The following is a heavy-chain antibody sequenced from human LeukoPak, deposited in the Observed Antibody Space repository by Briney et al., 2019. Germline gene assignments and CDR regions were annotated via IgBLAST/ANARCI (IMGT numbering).Heavy chain of an antibody. V-gene: IGHV1-18*01. CDR2: ISAYNGNT. J-gene: IGHJ6*03. Sequence: GASVKVSCKASGYTFTSYGISWVRQAPGQGLEGMGWISAYNGNTNYAQKLQGRVTMTTDTSTSTAYMELRSLRSDDTAVYYCERDPSRYCSGGSCYFFRGYVNYYYYMDVWGKGTTVTVSS. CDR3: ERDPSRYCSGGSCYFFRGYVNYYYYMDV. D-gene: IGHD2-15*01. CDR1: GYTFTSYG.